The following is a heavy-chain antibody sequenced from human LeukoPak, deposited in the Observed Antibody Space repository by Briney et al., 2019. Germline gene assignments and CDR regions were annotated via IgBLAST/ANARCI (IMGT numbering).Heavy chain of an antibody. CDR1: GFTVTSNF. Sequence: GGSLRLSCAVSGFTVTSNFMSWVRQASGKGLEWVSVIYDRGDTYYADSVKGRFTVSRDTSKNTLYLQLNNLGAEDTAVYYCAGRRANTCNFCFVYWGQGTLVTVSS. CDR3: AGRRANTCNFCFVY. D-gene: IGHD1-1*01. V-gene: IGHV3-66*02. J-gene: IGHJ4*02. CDR2: IYDRGDT.